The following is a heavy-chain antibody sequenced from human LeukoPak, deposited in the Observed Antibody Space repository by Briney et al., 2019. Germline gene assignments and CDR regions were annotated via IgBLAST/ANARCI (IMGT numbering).Heavy chain of an antibody. J-gene: IGHJ5*02. CDR3: ARGQSYDILTGYVGNWFDP. V-gene: IGHV4-30-2*01. D-gene: IGHD3-9*01. Sequence: PQTLSLTCAVSGGSISSGGYSWSWIRQPPGKGLEWIGYIYHTGSTYYNPSLKSRVTISVDTSKNQFSLKLSSVTAADRAVYYGARGQSYDILTGYVGNWFDPWGQGTLDTVSS. CDR1: GGSISSGGYS. CDR2: IYHTGST.